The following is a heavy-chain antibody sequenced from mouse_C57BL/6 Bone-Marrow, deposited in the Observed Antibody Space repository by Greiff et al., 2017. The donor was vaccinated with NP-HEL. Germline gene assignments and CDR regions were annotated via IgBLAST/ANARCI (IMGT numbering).Heavy chain of an antibody. J-gene: IGHJ4*01. Sequence: EVQLVESGGGLVQSGRSLRLSCATSGFTFSDFYMEWVRQAPGKGLEWIAASRNKANDYTTEYSASVKGRFIVSRDTSQSILYLQMNALRAEDTAIYYCARDGAFQMDYWGQGTSVTVSS. CDR1: GFTFSDFY. V-gene: IGHV7-1*01. CDR2: SRNKANDYTT. CDR3: ARDGAFQMDY.